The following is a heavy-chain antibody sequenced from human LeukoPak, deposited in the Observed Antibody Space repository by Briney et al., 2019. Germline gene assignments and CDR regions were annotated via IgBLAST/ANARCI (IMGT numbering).Heavy chain of an antibody. CDR1: GCTFISYD. CDR2: MNPNSGNT. V-gene: IGHV1-8*01. CDR3: ARDVRGRILTGGLHEGFDP. Sequence: GASVKVSCKASGCTFISYDINWVGQATGQGREWMGCMNPNSGNTGYAQKYQGRVTMTRSTSISTPYMELSSLRSEDTAVYYCARDVRGRILTGGLHEGFDPWGQGTLVTVSS. D-gene: IGHD3-9*01. J-gene: IGHJ5*02.